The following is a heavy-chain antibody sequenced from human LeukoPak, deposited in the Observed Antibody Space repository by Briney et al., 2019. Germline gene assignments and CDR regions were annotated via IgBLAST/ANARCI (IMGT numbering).Heavy chain of an antibody. CDR1: GYTLTELS. CDR2: FDPEDGET. V-gene: IGHV1-24*01. Sequence: ASVTVSCKVSGYTLTELSMHWVRQAPGKGLEWMGGFDPEDGETIYAQKFQGRVTMTEDTSTDTAYMELSSLRSEDTAVYYCATDLIVGATLGYWGQGTLVTVSS. D-gene: IGHD1-26*01. CDR3: ATDLIVGATLGY. J-gene: IGHJ4*02.